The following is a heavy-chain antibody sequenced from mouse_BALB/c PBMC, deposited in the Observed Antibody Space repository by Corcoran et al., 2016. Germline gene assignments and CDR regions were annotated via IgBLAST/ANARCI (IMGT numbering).Heavy chain of an antibody. Sequence: EVQLQQSGPELVKPGASVKMSCKASGYTFTSYVMHWVKQQPGQGLEWIGYINPYNDGTKYNEKFKGKATLTSDKSSSTAYMELSSLTSEDSAVYYCAREGRRGYFDVWGAGTTVTVSS. CDR2: INPYNDGT. CDR1: GYTFTSYV. V-gene: IGHV1S136*01. J-gene: IGHJ1*01. CDR3: AREGRRGYFDV.